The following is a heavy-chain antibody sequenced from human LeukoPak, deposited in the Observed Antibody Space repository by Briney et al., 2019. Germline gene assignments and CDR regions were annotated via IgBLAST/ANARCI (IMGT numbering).Heavy chain of an antibody. J-gene: IGHJ6*02. D-gene: IGHD2-2*01. CDR2: ISYDGSNK. Sequence: GGSLRLSCAASGFSFSSYGMHWVRQAPGKGLEWVAVISYDGSNKYYADSVKGRFTISRDNSKNTLYLQMNSLRAEDTAVYYCAKESVPAALYYYYGMDVWGQGTTVTVSS. V-gene: IGHV3-30*18. CDR3: AKESVPAALYYYYGMDV. CDR1: GFSFSSYG.